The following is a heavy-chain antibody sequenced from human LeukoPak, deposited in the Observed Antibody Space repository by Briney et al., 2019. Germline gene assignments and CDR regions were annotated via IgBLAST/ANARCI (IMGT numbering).Heavy chain of an antibody. Sequence: PSETLSLTCTVSGDSISSSAYNWGWIRQPAGKGLEWIGSVYYTGRTDYNPSLQSRVAVSADMSKNQFSLKLMSVTAADTGVYSCASQRATMGSTYYYMDVWGKGITVIVSS. CDR3: ASQRATMGSTYYYMDV. CDR2: VYYTGRT. D-gene: IGHD4/OR15-4a*01. CDR1: GDSISSSAYN. V-gene: IGHV4-39*07. J-gene: IGHJ6*03.